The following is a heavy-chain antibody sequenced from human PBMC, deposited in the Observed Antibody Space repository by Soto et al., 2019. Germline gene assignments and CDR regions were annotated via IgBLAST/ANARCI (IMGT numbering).Heavy chain of an antibody. CDR2: IYYSGST. CDR1: GGSISSGDYY. CDR3: AKARRYSGSYYHYCGMDV. V-gene: IGHV4-30-4*01. D-gene: IGHD1-26*01. Sequence: QVQLQESGPGLVKPSQTLSLTCTVSGGSISSGDYYWSWIRQPPGKGLEWIGYIYYSGSTYYNPSLKSRVTRSGDTSKNQFSQKLSSVTAADTAVYYCAKARRYSGSYYHYCGMDVWGQGTTVTVSS. J-gene: IGHJ6*02.